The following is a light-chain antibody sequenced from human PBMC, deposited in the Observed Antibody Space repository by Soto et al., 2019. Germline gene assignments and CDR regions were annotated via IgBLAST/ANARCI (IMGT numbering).Light chain of an antibody. CDR2: SHN. CDR1: TSKFGRNV. J-gene: IGLJ3*02. V-gene: IGLV1-44*01. Sequence: QSVLTQPPSASGTPGQGVTIPCSGSTSKFGRNVVNWYQNLPGTAPKLLIYSHNQRPSGVPDRFSGSKSGTSASLAISGLQSEDEADYYCAAWDDGLSGPVFGGGTKLTVL. CDR3: AAWDDGLSGPV.